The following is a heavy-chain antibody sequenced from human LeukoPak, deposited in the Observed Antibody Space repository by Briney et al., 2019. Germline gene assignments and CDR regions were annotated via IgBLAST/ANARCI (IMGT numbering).Heavy chain of an antibody. CDR1: GGTFSSYA. J-gene: IGHJ6*02. D-gene: IGHD3-3*01. Sequence: GASVKVSCTASGGTFSSYAISWVRQAPGQGLEWMGGIIPIFGTANYAQKFQGRVTITADESTSTAYMELSSLRSEDTAVYYCARALSLYYDFWSGYSLGHYNYGMDVWGQGTTVTVSS. CDR3: ARALSLYYDFWSGYSLGHYNYGMDV. CDR2: IIPIFGTA. V-gene: IGHV1-69*13.